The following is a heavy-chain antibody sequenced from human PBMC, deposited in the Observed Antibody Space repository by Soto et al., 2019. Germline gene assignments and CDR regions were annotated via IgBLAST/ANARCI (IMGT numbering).Heavy chain of an antibody. Sequence: QITLTESGPTLVKPTQTLTLTCTFSGLSLSTSGVGVGWIRQPPGKALEWLALIYWDDDKRYSPSLKSRLTIAKDTSRSQVVLTMTNMDPVDTATYYCAHGGSAATGFEYSRHWGQGTLVTVSS. CDR2: IYWDDDK. J-gene: IGHJ1*01. V-gene: IGHV2-5*02. CDR1: GLSLSTSGVG. D-gene: IGHD4-17*01. CDR3: AHGGSAATGFEYSRH.